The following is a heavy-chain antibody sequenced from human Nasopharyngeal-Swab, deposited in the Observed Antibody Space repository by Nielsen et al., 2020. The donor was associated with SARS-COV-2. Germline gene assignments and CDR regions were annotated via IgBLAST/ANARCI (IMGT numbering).Heavy chain of an antibody. Sequence: GGSLRLSCAASGFTFRSYAISWVRQAPGKGLEWVSVISASDYTTYYADSVKGRFTISRDNSKNTVNLQMNSLRAEDTAIYYCAKDRDSGDDSDDYYHYYGMDVWGQGAPVTVSS. CDR1: GFTFRSYA. D-gene: IGHD5-12*01. CDR2: ISASDYTT. J-gene: IGHJ6*02. V-gene: IGHV3-23*01. CDR3: AKDRDSGDDSDDYYHYYGMDV.